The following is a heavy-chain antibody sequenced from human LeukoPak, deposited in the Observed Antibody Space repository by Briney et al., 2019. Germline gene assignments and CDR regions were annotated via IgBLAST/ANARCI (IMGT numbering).Heavy chain of an antibody. D-gene: IGHD3/OR15-3a*01. CDR3: ARDSGRLDWEAYFDY. CDR2: IRQDGSEI. CDR1: GFDFSSHW. Sequence: GGSLRLSCAASGFDFSSHWMTWVRQAPGKGLEWVANIRQDGSEIHYVDSVKGRFTISRDNAKNSLYLQMNSLRAEDTAVYYCARDSGRLDWEAYFDYWGQGTLVTVSS. V-gene: IGHV3-7*01. J-gene: IGHJ4*02.